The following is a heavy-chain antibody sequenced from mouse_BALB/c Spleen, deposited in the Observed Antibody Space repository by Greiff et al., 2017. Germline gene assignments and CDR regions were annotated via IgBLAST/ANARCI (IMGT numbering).Heavy chain of an antibody. CDR2: ISSGSSTI. D-gene: IGHD2-1*01. CDR1: GFTFSSFG. CDR3: ARYGNYRDAMDY. J-gene: IGHJ4*01. V-gene: IGHV5-17*02. Sequence: EVQLVESGGGLVQPGGSRKLSCAASGFTFSSFGMHWVRQAPEKGLEWVAYISSGSSTIYYADTVKGRFTISRDNPKNTLFLQMTSLRSEDTAMYYCARYGNYRDAMDYWGQGTSVTVSS.